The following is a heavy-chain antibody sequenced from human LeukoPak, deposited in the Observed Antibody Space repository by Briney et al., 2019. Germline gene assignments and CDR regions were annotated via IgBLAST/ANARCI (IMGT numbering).Heavy chain of an antibody. CDR3: ARVFGRQLPDY. D-gene: IGHD3-3*01. J-gene: IGHJ4*02. CDR1: GYTFTAYY. Sequence: ASVKVSCKASGYTFTAYYMHWVRQAPGQGLEWMGWINPNSGGTNYAQKFQGRVTMTRDTSIGIAYMELSRLRSDDTAVYYCARVFGRQLPDYWGQGTLVTVSS. CDR2: INPNSGGT. V-gene: IGHV1-2*02.